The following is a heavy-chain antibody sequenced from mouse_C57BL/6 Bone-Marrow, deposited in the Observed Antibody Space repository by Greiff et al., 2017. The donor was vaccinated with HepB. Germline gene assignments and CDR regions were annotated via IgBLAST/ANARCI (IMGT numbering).Heavy chain of an antibody. J-gene: IGHJ2*01. V-gene: IGHV1-61*01. CDR1: GYTFTSYW. Sequence: VQLQQSGAELVRPGSSVKLSCKASGYTFTSYWMDWVKQRPGQGLEWIGNIYPSDSETHYNQKFKDKATLTVDKSSSTAYMQLSSLTSEDSAVYYCARSNYGSSYSYWGQGTTLTVSS. CDR2: IYPSDSET. CDR3: ARSNYGSSYSY. D-gene: IGHD1-1*01.